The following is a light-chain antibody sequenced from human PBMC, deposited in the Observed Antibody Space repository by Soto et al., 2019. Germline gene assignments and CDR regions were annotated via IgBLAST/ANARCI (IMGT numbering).Light chain of an antibody. Sequence: DIVMTQSPDSLAVSLGEMATLSCKSSQSVLYSSSNKNYLAWYQQKSGQPPKLLIYWASTRESGVPDRFSGSGSGTQFTLTISSLQAEDVAVYYCQQYYLLPYTFGQGTKLEIK. CDR3: QQYYLLPYT. CDR1: QSVLYSSSNKNY. J-gene: IGKJ2*01. V-gene: IGKV4-1*01. CDR2: WAS.